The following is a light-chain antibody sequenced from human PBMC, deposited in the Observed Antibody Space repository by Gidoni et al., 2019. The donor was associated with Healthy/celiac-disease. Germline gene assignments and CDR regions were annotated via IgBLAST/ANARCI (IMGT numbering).Light chain of an antibody. J-gene: IGKJ4*01. CDR1: QSISSY. CDR3: QQSYSTPRT. Sequence: DIQLTQSSSSLSASVGDRVTIACRASQSISSYLNWYQQKPGKAPKLLIYAASSVQSGVPSRFSGSGSGTEFTLNISSLQPEDFATYYCQQSYSTPRTFGGGTKVEIK. V-gene: IGKV1-39*01. CDR2: AAS.